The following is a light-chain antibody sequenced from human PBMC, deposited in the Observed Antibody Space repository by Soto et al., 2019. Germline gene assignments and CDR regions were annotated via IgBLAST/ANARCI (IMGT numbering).Light chain of an antibody. J-gene: IGKJ4*01. V-gene: IGKV4-1*01. CDR2: WAS. Sequence: DSGVTQWPDAWAVSVGERATINCKSSHSVLFSSNTKNYLAWYQQKPGQPPKLLIYWASTREAGVPDRFSGSGSGTDFTITICSLHAPAVAVYYCQQSYPTVPFGGGTKVDIK. CDR3: QQSYPTVP. CDR1: HSVLFSSNTKNY.